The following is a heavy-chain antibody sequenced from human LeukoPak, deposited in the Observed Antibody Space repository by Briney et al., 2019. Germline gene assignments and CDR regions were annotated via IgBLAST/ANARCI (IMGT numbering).Heavy chain of an antibody. CDR2: IYYSGST. Sequence: SETLSLTCTVSGGSISSSSYYWGWIRQPPGKGLEWIGYIYYSGSTNYNPSLKSRVTISVDTSKNQFSLKLSSVTAADTAVYYCARDSRDRYYYYGMDVWGQGTTVTVSS. V-gene: IGHV4-61*01. CDR3: ARDSRDRYYYYGMDV. CDR1: GGSISSSSYY. J-gene: IGHJ6*02.